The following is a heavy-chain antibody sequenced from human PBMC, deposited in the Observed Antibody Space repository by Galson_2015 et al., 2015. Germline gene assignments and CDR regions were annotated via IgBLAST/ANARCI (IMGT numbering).Heavy chain of an antibody. CDR1: GFSLSTSGVA. Sequence: PALVKPTQPLTLTCTFSGFSLSTSGVAVGWIRQPPGEALEWLALLYWNGDNLYSPSLKSRLTITKETSKNQVVLTMTNMDPVDTGTYDCANSRYCSGGTCYFYFHHWGHGTLVTVSS. D-gene: IGHD2-15*01. J-gene: IGHJ1*01. CDR3: ANSRYCSGGTCYFYFHH. CDR2: LYWNGDN. V-gene: IGHV2-5*01.